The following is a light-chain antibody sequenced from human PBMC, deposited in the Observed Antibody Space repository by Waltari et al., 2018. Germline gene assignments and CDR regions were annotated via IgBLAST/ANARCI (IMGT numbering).Light chain of an antibody. Sequence: EIVLTRSPGTLSFSPGERATLSCRASQSVSRTLAWYQQKTGQAPRLLIYGASTRATGIPERFSGGGSGTDFSLTISRLEPEDFAVYYCQHYVRLPATFGQGTKVEIK. CDR1: QSVSRT. J-gene: IGKJ1*01. CDR2: GAS. CDR3: QHYVRLPAT. V-gene: IGKV3-20*01.